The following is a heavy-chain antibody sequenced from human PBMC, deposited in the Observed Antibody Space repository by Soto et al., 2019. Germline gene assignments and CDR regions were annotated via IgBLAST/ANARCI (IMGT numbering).Heavy chain of an antibody. V-gene: IGHV4-34*01. D-gene: IGHD6-19*01. CDR1: GGSFSGYY. J-gene: IGHJ6*02. CDR2: INHSGVT. Sequence: SETLSLTCAVYGGSFSGYYWSWIRQPPGKGLEWIGEINHSGVTNYKPSLKRRVTISVDTSKNQFSLQLKSMTAADTALYYCARFSGSYYYAMDVWGQGSTVTVSS. CDR3: ARFSGSYYYAMDV.